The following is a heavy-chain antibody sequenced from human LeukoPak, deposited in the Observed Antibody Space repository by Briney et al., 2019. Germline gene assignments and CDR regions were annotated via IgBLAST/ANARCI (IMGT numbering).Heavy chain of an antibody. V-gene: IGHV4-4*07. CDR3: ARVLSGSNFDY. J-gene: IGHJ4*02. CDR1: GGSISTYY. CDR2: IYISGST. Sequence: PSETLSLTCTVSGGSISTYYWTWIRQPAGKGLEWIGRIYISGSTNYNPSLKSRITMSVDTSKNQFSLKLSSVTAADTAVYYCARVLSGSNFDYWGQGTLVTVSS. D-gene: IGHD3-22*01.